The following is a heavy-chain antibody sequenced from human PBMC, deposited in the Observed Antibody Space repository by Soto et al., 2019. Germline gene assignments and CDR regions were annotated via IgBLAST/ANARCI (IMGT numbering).Heavy chain of an antibody. D-gene: IGHD2-15*01. CDR3: ASGRWFDDIDI. CDR1: GRPVSSNSYS. V-gene: IGHV4-39*07. CDR2: IYSSENT. J-gene: IGHJ3*02. Sequence: PSETLSHSCTVSGRPVSSNSYSWVWIRQSPGKGLEWIGTIYSSENTYYNPSLLSRVTISVDTSMNEFSLKLSSVTAADTAVYYCASGRWFDDIDIWGQGTTVTVSS.